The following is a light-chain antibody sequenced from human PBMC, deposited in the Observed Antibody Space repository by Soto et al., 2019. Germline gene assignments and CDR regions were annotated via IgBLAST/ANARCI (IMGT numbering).Light chain of an antibody. J-gene: IGKJ4*01. CDR3: QQYNNWPLT. CDR1: QSVSSN. CDR2: GAS. V-gene: IGKV3-15*01. Sequence: VMAQSPATLSVSPGESATLSCRASQSVSSNLAWYQPKPGQGPRLLIYGASTRATGVPARFSGSGSGTEFTLTISSLQSEDFAVYYCQQYNNWPLTFGGGTKVEVK.